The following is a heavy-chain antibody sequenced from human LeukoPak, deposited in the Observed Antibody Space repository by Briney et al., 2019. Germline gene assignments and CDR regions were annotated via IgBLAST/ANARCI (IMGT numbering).Heavy chain of an antibody. Sequence: SETLSLTCTVSIGSISSNNYYWGWIRQPPGKGLEWIGSIYYSGSTYYNPSLKSRVTISVDTSKNQFSLKLSSVTAADTAVYYCARGVWNYYYYYMDVWGKGTTVTVSS. V-gene: IGHV4-39*07. J-gene: IGHJ6*03. CDR2: IYYSGST. D-gene: IGHD5/OR15-5a*01. CDR1: IGSISSNNYY. CDR3: ARGVWNYYYYYMDV.